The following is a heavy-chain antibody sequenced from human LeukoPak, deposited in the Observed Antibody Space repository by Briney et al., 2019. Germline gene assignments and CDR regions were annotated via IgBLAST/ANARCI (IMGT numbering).Heavy chain of an antibody. CDR1: GGSISGGDKY. D-gene: IGHD4-17*01. J-gene: IGHJ5*02. CDR2: IYYGGST. Sequence: SETLSLTCTVSGGSISGGDKYWTWIRQPPGKGLEWIGYIYYGGSTHYNPSLESRLSISIDTPKNQVSLKMTSVTAADTAVYYCAGGRNGDYDAWGQGTLVTVSS. V-gene: IGHV4-30-4*01. CDR3: AGGRNGDYDA.